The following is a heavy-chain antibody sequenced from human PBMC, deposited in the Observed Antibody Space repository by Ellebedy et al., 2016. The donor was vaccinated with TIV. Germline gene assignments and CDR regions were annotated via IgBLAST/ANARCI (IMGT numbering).Heavy chain of an antibody. CDR1: GFPFSTNSYP. V-gene: IGHV3-64D*06. J-gene: IGHJ4*02. Sequence: GGSLRLSCSASGFPFSTNSYPMYCLRPAPVTRLEYVTAIISNGGRTYYADSVRGRFTISRDNSKNTLYLQMSSLRAEDTAVYYCVTGDFDYWGQGTLVTVSS. CDR3: VTGDFDY. CDR2: IISNGGRT.